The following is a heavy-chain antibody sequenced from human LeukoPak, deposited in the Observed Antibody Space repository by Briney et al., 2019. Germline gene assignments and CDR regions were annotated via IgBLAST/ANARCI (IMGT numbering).Heavy chain of an antibody. Sequence: ASVKVSCKASGYTFTCYGISWVRQAPGQGLEWMGWISAYNGNTNYAQKLQGRVTMTTDTSTSTAYMELRSLRSDDTAVYYCARNARAAEDYDSSGYYYADWGQGTLVTVSS. CDR3: ARNARAAEDYDSSGYYYAD. CDR2: ISAYNGNT. V-gene: IGHV1-18*01. CDR1: GYTFTCYG. D-gene: IGHD3-22*01. J-gene: IGHJ4*02.